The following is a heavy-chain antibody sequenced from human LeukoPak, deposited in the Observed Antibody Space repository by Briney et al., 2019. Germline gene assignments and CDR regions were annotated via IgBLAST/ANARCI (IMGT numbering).Heavy chain of an antibody. V-gene: IGHV3-48*01. CDR1: GFTFSSYS. J-gene: IGHJ4*02. CDR2: ITSSSTNI. D-gene: IGHD5-18*01. CDR3: AYSYGPYYYDY. Sequence: PGGSLRLSCAASGFTFSSYSMNWVRQAPGKGLEWVSYITSSSTNIYYADSVKGRFTISRDNAKNSLYLQMNSLRAEGTAVYYCAYSYGPYYYDYWGQGTLVTVSS.